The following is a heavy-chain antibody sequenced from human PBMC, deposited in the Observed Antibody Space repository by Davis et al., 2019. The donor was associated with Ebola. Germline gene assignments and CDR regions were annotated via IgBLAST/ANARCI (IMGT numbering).Heavy chain of an antibody. CDR2: INAGNGNT. CDR3: ARDILTGYYIFDY. Sequence: ASVKVSCKASGYTFTSYAMHWVRQAPGQGLEWMGWINAGNGNTKYSQKFQGRVTITRDTSASTAYMELSSLRSEDTAVYYCARDILTGYYIFDYWGQGTLVTVSS. J-gene: IGHJ4*02. CDR1: GYTFTSYA. V-gene: IGHV1-3*01. D-gene: IGHD3-9*01.